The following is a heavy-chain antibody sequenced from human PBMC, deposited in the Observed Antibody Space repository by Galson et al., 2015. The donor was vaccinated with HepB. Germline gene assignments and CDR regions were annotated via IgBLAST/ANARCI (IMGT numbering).Heavy chain of an antibody. D-gene: IGHD3-3*01. CDR2: ISGSGGST. Sequence: SLRLSCAASGFTFSSYAMSWVRQAPGKGLEWVSAISGSGGSTYYADSVKGRFTISRDNSKNTLYLQMNSLRAEDTAVYYCAKATIFGVVIPYFDYWGQGTLVTVSS. J-gene: IGHJ4*02. V-gene: IGHV3-23*01. CDR1: GFTFSSYA. CDR3: AKATIFGVVIPYFDY.